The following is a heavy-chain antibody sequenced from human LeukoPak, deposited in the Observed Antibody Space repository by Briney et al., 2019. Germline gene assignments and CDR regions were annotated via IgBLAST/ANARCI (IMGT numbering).Heavy chain of an antibody. D-gene: IGHD6-13*01. CDR1: GYSFTNYW. CDR3: ARLTLAAAGFDY. V-gene: IGHV5-51*01. CDR2: IYPRDSDT. J-gene: IGHJ4*02. Sequence: GESLKISCKASGYSFTNYWIGWVRQMPGKGLEWMGIIYPRDSDTRYGPAFQGQVSFSADKSISTAYLQWSSLKASDTAMYYCARLTLAAAGFDYWGQGTLVTVSS.